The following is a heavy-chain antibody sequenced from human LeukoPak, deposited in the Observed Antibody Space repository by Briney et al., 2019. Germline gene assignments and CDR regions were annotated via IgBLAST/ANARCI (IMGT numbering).Heavy chain of an antibody. CDR1: GYSISSGYY. Sequence: SETLSLTCGVSGYSISSGYYWGWIRQPPGKGLEWIGRIYHSGSTYYNPSLKSRVTISVDTSKNQFSLKLSSVTAADTAVYYCARVYCSSTSCYFHPLNWFDPWGQGTMVTVPS. D-gene: IGHD2-2*01. V-gene: IGHV4-38-2*01. CDR3: ARVYCSSTSCYFHPLNWFDP. J-gene: IGHJ5*02. CDR2: IYHSGST.